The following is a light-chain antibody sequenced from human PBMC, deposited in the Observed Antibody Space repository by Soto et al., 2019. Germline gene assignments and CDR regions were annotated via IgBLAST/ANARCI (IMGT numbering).Light chain of an antibody. V-gene: IGKV1-8*01. CDR1: QDIHNY. J-gene: IGKJ1*01. CDR2: AAS. CDR3: QHYSNYPWT. Sequence: AVLLTQSPSSFSASTGDRATITCRARQDIHNYLAWYQQVPGKAPKLLLYAASILQTGVPSRLSDRGYGSDSTLTNDGLQSEDCAPYYCQHYSNYPWTVGQGTTVE.